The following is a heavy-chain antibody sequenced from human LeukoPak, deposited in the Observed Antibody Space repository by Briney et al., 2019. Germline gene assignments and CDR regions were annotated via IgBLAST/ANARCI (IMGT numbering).Heavy chain of an antibody. D-gene: IGHD3-10*01. J-gene: IGHJ4*02. CDR1: GFMFSSYI. CDR3: AKGGRGTYYSDS. V-gene: IGHV3-23*01. Sequence: GGSLRLSCAAAGFMFSSYIMYWVRQAPGKGLEWVSVISASGGTTDYADSVKGRFTISRDNSKNTLYLQMNNLRAEDTAVYYCAKGGRGTYYSDSWGQGTLVTVSS. CDR2: ISASGGTT.